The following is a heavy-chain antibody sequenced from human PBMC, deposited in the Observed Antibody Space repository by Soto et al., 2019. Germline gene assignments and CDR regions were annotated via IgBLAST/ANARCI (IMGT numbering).Heavy chain of an antibody. V-gene: IGHV4-4*07. CDR2: IYISGIT. CDR1: GGSISSYY. J-gene: IGHJ4*02. Sequence: PSETLSLTCTVSGGSISSYYWSWIRQPAGKGLEWIGRIYISGITNYNPSLRSRLTMSVDTSKNQFSLKLSSVTAADTAVYYCARDCPDDSSGCSDYWGQGTLVTSPQ. D-gene: IGHD3-22*01. CDR3: ARDCPDDSSGCSDY.